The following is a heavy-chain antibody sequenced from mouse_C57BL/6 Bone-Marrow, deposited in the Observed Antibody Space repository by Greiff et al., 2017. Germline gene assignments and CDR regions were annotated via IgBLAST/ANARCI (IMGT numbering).Heavy chain of an antibody. CDR3: ERGGYEGDY. CDR2: INPYNGGP. CDR1: GYTFTDYY. V-gene: IGHV1-19*01. D-gene: IGHD3-1*01. Sequence: VQLKESGPVLVKPGASVKMSCKASGYTFTDYYMNWVKQSHGKSLEWIGVINPYNGGPSYNQKFKGKATLAVDKSSSTAYMELNSLTSEASAVYYSERGGYEGDYWGQGTTLTVSS. J-gene: IGHJ2*01.